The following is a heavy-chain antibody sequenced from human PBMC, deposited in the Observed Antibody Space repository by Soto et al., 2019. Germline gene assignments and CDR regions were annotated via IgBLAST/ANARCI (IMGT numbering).Heavy chain of an antibody. CDR2: IYSGGST. J-gene: IGHJ6*02. Sequence: GGSLRLSCAASGFTVSSNYMSWVRQAPGKGLEWVSVIYSGGSTYYADSVKGRFTISRDNSKNTLYLQMNSLRAEDTAVYYCARKPAAGHYYYYGMDVWGQGTTVTVSS. CDR1: GFTVSSNY. CDR3: ARKPAAGHYYYYGMDV. D-gene: IGHD6-13*01. V-gene: IGHV3-53*01.